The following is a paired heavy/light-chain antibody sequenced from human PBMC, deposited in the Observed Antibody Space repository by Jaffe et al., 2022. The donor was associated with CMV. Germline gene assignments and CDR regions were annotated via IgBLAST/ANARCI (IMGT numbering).Light chain of an antibody. Sequence: DVVMTQSPLSLSVTLGQPASISCRSSHSLVLSDGNTYLNWFHQRPGQSPRRLIYKISDRDSGVPDRFSGSGSGTYFTLRISRVEAEDIGVYYCMQGGQWPYTFGQGTKLEIK. CDR2: KIS. V-gene: IGKV2-30*01. CDR3: MQGGQWPYT. CDR1: HSLVLSDGNTY. J-gene: IGKJ2*01.
Heavy chain of an antibody. J-gene: IGHJ4*02. CDR1: GLTFNDYA. CDR2: ITWRSNQI. V-gene: IGHV3-9*01. Sequence: EVQVVESGGALVQPGRSLRLSCAASGLTFNDYATHWVRQAPGKGLEWVSGITWRSNQIGYADSVRGRFTTFRDNAKNSVYLQMNDLRPEDTALYYCTRDKLPGGAGYWGQGTLVAVSS. D-gene: IGHD6-19*01. CDR3: TRDKLPGGAGY.